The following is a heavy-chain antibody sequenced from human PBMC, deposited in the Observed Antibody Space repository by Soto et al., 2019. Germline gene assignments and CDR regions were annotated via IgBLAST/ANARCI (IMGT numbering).Heavy chain of an antibody. J-gene: IGHJ4*02. Sequence: PSETLSLTCTVSGASISDYYWGWIRQPPGKGLEWIGYSYYSGSTNYNPSLKSRVTISVDTSKNQFSLKVTSVTAADTAVYYCARERNSGWCDYWGQGTLVTVSS. CDR1: GASISDYY. CDR3: ARERNSGWCDY. D-gene: IGHD6-19*01. V-gene: IGHV4-59*01. CDR2: SYYSGST.